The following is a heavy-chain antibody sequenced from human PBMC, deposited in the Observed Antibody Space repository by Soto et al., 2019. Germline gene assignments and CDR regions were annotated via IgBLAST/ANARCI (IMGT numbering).Heavy chain of an antibody. CDR2: MNPNTGNI. V-gene: IGHV1-8*01. CDR3: VRGVASGHRSCFDP. Sequence: QVELVQSGAEVKKPGASVKVACQASEETFTHYDINWVRQATGQGLEWMGWMNPNTGNIDYAHKFQGRVTMTRDTSTRTVYMELSSLRSDDTAVYYCVRGVASGHRSCFDPWGQGTLVTVS. CDR1: EETFTHYD. J-gene: IGHJ5*02. D-gene: IGHD2-21*01.